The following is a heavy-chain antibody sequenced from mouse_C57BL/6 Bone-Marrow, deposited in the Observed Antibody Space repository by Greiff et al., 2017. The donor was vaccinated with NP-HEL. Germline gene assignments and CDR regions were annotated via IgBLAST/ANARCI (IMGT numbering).Heavy chain of an antibody. J-gene: IGHJ4*01. CDR2: INPGSGGT. CDR1: GYAFTNYL. D-gene: IGHD1-1*01. CDR3: ARTTTVVAPYAMDY. Sequence: VQLQQSGAELVRPGTSVKVSCKASGYAFTNYLIEWVKQRPGQGLEWIGVINPGSGGTNYNEKFKGKATLTADKSSSTAYMQLSSLTSEDSAVYVCARTTTVVAPYAMDYWGQGTSVTVSS. V-gene: IGHV1-54*01.